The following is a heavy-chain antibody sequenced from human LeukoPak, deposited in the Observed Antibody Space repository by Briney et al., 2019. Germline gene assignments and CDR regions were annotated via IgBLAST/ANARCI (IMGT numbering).Heavy chain of an antibody. CDR1: GFTLSSYW. D-gene: IGHD3-22*01. V-gene: IGHV3-7*01. Sequence: QSGGSLRLSCAASGFTLSSYWLSWVRQAPGKGLELVAHIKQDGSEKYYVDSVKGRFIISRDNAKNSLCLQMNSLRGEDTAVYYCARYASISGSRWLDTWGQGTLVTVSS. CDR3: ARYASISGSRWLDT. CDR2: IKQDGSEK. J-gene: IGHJ5*02.